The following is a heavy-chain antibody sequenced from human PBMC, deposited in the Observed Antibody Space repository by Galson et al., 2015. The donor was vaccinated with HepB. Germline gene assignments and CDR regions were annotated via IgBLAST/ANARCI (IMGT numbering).Heavy chain of an antibody. CDR2: ISSSSSYT. V-gene: IGHV3-11*05. CDR1: GFTFSDYY. Sequence: SLRLSCAASGFTFSDYYMSWIRQAPGKGLEWVSYISSSSSYTNYADSVKGRFTISRDNAKNSLYLQVNSLRAEDTAVYYCARDIRVGVAGITEGFDPWGQGTLVTVSS. J-gene: IGHJ5*02. CDR3: ARDIRVGVAGITEGFDP. D-gene: IGHD6-19*01.